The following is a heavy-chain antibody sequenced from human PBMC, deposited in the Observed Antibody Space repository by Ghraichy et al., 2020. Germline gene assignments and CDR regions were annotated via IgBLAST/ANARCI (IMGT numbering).Heavy chain of an antibody. CDR2: ISGGASTK. D-gene: IGHD5-24*01. CDR1: GFTFSSYE. Sequence: GGSLRLSCAASGFTFSSYEMNWVRQAPGKGLEWVSYISGGASTKYYADSVQGRFTISRDNAKNSLYLQMNSLRAEDTAVYYCARGLQFGFDYWGQGTLVTVSS. V-gene: IGHV3-48*03. CDR3: ARGLQFGFDY. J-gene: IGHJ4*02.